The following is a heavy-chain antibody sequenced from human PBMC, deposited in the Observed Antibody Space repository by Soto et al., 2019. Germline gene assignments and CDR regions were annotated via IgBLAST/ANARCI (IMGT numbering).Heavy chain of an antibody. D-gene: IGHD3-10*01. CDR1: GYTFTSYG. V-gene: IGHV1-18*01. J-gene: IGHJ5*02. CDR3: ARDPVLLWFGEMNKNWFDP. Sequence: ASVKVSCKDSGYTFTSYGISWVRQAPGQGLEWMGWISAYNGNTNYAQKLQGRVTMTTDTSTSTAYMELRSLRSDDTAVYYCARDPVLLWFGEMNKNWFDPWGQGTLVTVSS. CDR2: ISAYNGNT.